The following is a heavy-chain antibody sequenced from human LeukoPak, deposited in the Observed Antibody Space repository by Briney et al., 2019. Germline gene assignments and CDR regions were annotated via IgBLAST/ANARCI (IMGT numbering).Heavy chain of an antibody. D-gene: IGHD3-10*01. CDR2: IIPILGIA. CDR1: GGTFSSSA. J-gene: IGHJ6*02. CDR3: ARVLSGYYGSGSLADYYYYGMDV. V-gene: IGHV1-69*04. Sequence: ASVKVSCKASGGTFSSSAISWVRQAPGQGLEWMGRIIPILGIANYAQKFQGRVTITADKSTSTAYMELSSLRSEDTAVYYCARVLSGYYGSGSLADYYYYGMDVWGQGTTVTVSS.